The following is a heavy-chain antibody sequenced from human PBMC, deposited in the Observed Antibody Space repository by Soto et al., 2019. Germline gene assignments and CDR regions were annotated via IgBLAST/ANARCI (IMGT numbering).Heavy chain of an antibody. J-gene: IGHJ4*02. CDR3: ARDNGYGHFDS. CDR2: MFYSGST. Sequence: SETLSLTCTVSGASISSGRSYWSWIRQHPGKGLEWIGYMFYSGSTYYHPSLKSRVNISADTSRNQFSLRLTSVTPADTAVYYCARDNGYGHFDSWGQGTLVTVSS. D-gene: IGHD5-12*01. V-gene: IGHV4-31*03. CDR1: GASISSGRSY.